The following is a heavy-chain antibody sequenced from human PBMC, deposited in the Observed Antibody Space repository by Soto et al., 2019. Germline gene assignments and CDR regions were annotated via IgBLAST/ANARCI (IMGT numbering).Heavy chain of an antibody. Sequence: ASETLSLTCTVSGGSISSSSYYWGWIRQPPGKGLEWIGSIYYSGSTYYNPSLKSRVTISVDTSKNQFSLKLSPVTAADTAVYYCATVHTIFGVVITEVYFQHWGQGTLVTVSS. CDR2: IYYSGST. D-gene: IGHD3-3*01. CDR1: GGSISSSSYY. V-gene: IGHV4-39*01. J-gene: IGHJ1*01. CDR3: ATVHTIFGVVITEVYFQH.